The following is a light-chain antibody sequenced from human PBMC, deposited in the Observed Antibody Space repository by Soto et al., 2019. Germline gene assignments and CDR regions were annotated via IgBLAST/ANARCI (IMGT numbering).Light chain of an antibody. Sequence: DIQMTQSPSSVSASVGDRVTITCRASQGISSWLAWYQQKPGKVPKRLMSAASSWQSGVPSRFSGSGSGTEFTLTISSLQPEDFATYYCLQHNSYPLTFGGGTKVDIK. J-gene: IGKJ4*01. CDR2: AAS. V-gene: IGKV1-17*03. CDR3: LQHNSYPLT. CDR1: QGISSW.